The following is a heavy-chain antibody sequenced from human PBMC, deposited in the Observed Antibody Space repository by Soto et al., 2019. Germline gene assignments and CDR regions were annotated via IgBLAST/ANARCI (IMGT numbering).Heavy chain of an antibody. CDR1: GGTFNTYT. Sequence: QVHLIQSGAEVKKPGSSVKVSCKAAGGTFNTYTLIWVRQAPGHGLEWMGRIIPMVTVTNSAQKFQGRLTLTAGKSTGTAFMELTSLPSDDTAVSYCSIGSWSAETFDVWGQGTMVTFSS. D-gene: IGHD2-2*01. CDR2: IIPMVTVT. CDR3: SIGSWSAETFDV. J-gene: IGHJ3*01. V-gene: IGHV1-69*02.